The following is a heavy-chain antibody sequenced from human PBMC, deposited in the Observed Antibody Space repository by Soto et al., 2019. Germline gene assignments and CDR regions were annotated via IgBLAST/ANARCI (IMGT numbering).Heavy chain of an antibody. CDR3: AYGQEYNSNWNSGWFDP. J-gene: IGHJ5*02. CDR1: GFALTTSGVG. CDR2: IYWDDDK. V-gene: IGHV2-5*02. Sequence: QITLKESGPTLVIPTQTLTLTCTFSGFALTTSGVGVGWIRQPPGKALEWLALIYWDDDKRYNPSLKTRLTITKDTPKTQVDITMANMDPGATATYYGAYGQEYNSNWNSGWFDPWGQGTLVTVSS. D-gene: IGHD6-13*01.